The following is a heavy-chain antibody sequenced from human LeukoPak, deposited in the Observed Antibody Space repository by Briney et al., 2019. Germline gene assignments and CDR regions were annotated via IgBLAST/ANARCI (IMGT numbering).Heavy chain of an antibody. CDR3: ARDWAIVGATHGLVY. J-gene: IGHJ4*02. V-gene: IGHV1-46*01. CDR2: INPSGGST. Sequence: GASVKVSCKASGYTFTSYYMHWVRQAPGQGLEWMGIINPSGGSTSYAQKFQGRVTMTRDMSISTAYMELSRLRSDDTAVYYCARDWAIVGATHGLVYWGQGTLVTVSS. D-gene: IGHD1-26*01. CDR1: GYTFTSYY.